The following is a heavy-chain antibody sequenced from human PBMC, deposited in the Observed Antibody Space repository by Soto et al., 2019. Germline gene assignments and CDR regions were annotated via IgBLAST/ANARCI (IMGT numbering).Heavy chain of an antibody. CDR3: ARPYSSGWYYRY. D-gene: IGHD6-19*01. CDR2: IYWDDDK. Sequence: QITLKESGPTLVKPTQTLTLTCTFSGFSLSTSGVGVGWIRQPPGKALEWLALIYWDDDKRYSPSLKSRLTITKDTSKNQLVRTMTNMDPVDTATYYCARPYSSGWYYRYWGQGTLVTVSS. CDR1: GFSLSTSGVG. V-gene: IGHV2-5*02. J-gene: IGHJ4*02.